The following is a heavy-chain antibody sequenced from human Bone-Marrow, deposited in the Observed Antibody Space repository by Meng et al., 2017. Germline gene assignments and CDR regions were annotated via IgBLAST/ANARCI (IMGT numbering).Heavy chain of an antibody. CDR2: IIPILGIA. CDR1: GGIFSSYT. D-gene: IGHD6-19*01. CDR3: AKDLSGWRSPEPSYYYYDGMDI. J-gene: IGHJ6*02. V-gene: IGHV1-69*04. Sequence: SVKVTCKASGGIFSSYTISWLRQAAGQGLEWMGRIIPILGIANYAQKFQGRVTITADKSTNTAYMEQSSLRSEDTAVYYCAKDLSGWRSPEPSYYYYDGMDIWGQGKTVTVSS.